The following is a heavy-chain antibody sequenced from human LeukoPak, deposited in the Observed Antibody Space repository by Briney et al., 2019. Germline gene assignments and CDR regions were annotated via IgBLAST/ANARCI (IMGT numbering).Heavy chain of an antibody. CDR3: AREPYYGDYVLAN. CDR1: GGTFSSYA. V-gene: IGHV1-69*05. Sequence: ASVKVSCKASGGTFSSYAISWVRQAPGQGLEWMGRIIPIFGTANYAQKFQGRVTITTDESTSTAYMELSSLRSEDTAVYYCAREPYYGDYVLANWGQGTLVTVSS. D-gene: IGHD4-17*01. CDR2: IIPIFGTA. J-gene: IGHJ4*02.